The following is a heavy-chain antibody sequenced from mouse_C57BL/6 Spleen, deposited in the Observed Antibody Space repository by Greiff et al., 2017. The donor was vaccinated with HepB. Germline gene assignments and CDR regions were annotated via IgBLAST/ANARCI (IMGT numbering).Heavy chain of an antibody. CDR1: GYTFTSYW. J-gene: IGHJ1*03. V-gene: IGHV1-69*01. D-gene: IGHD1-1*01. CDR2: IDPSDSYT. Sequence: QVQLQQSGAELVMPGASVKLSCKASGYTFTSYWMHWVKQRPGQGLEWIGEIDPSDSYTNYNQKFKGKSTLTVDKSSSTAYMQLSSLTSEDSAVYYCARPPDYYGSSYWYFDVWGTGTTVTVSS. CDR3: ARPPDYYGSSYWYFDV.